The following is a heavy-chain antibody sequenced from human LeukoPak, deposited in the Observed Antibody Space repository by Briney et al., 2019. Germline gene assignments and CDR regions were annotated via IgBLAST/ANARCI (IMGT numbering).Heavy chain of an antibody. V-gene: IGHV1-2*02. CDR3: ARDLGSGGKDRAFDY. J-gene: IGHJ4*02. D-gene: IGHD2-15*01. CDR2: INPKSGDT. CDR1: GYTFIGYI. Sequence: ASVKVSCKASGYTFIGYIMHWVRQAPGQGLEWMGWINPKSGDTNYAQKFQGRVTMTRDTSISTAYMELSRLRSDDTAVHYCARDLGSGGKDRAFDYWGQGTLVTVSS.